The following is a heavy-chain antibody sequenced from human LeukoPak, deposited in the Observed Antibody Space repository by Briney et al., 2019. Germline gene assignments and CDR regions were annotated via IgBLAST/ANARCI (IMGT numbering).Heavy chain of an antibody. CDR2: ISSSSSYI. CDR1: GFTFSRHS. V-gene: IGHV3-21*01. Sequence: GGSLRLSCAASGFTFSRHSMNWVRQAPGKGLEWVSSISSSSSYIYYTESVKGRFTISRDNAKNSLFLQMNSLRAEDTAVYYCASSYYYYYYMDVWGKGTTVTVSS. J-gene: IGHJ6*03. CDR3: ASSYYYYYYMDV.